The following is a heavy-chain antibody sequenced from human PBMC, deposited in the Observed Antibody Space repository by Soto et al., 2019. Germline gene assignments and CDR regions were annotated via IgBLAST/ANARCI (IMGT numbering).Heavy chain of an antibody. D-gene: IGHD2-21*02. V-gene: IGHV2-5*02. Sequence: QITLKESGPTLVKPTQTLTLPCTFSGFSLSTSGVAVGWIRQPPGKAREWLALIYWDEDKRYSPSMKGRLTITRDTSKNQVVRIMTNMDPEDTATYYCAHRLTATAFDIWGQGTMGTVSS. J-gene: IGHJ3*02. CDR2: IYWDEDK. CDR1: GFSLSTSGVA. CDR3: AHRLTATAFDI.